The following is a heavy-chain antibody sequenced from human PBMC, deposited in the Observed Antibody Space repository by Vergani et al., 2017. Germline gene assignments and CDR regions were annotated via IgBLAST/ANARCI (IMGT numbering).Heavy chain of an antibody. J-gene: IGHJ4*02. CDR3: ARECSGGSCYRLY. Sequence: EVQLVESGGGLVKPGGSLRLSCAASGFTVSSNYMSWVRQAPGKGLEWVSVIYSGGSTYYADSVKGRFTISRDNSKNTLYLQMNSLRAEDTAVYYCARECSGGSCYRLYWGQGTLVTVSS. CDR2: IYSGGST. CDR1: GFTVSSNY. V-gene: IGHV3-66*02. D-gene: IGHD2-15*01.